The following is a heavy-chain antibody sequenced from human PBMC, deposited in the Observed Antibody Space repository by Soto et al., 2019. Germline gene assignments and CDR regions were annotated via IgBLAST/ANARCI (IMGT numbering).Heavy chain of an antibody. J-gene: IGHJ6*02. Sequence: LSLSCAASGFTFDDYAMHWVRQAPGKGLEWVSLNSWDGGSTYYADSVKGRFTISRDNSKNSLYLQMNSLRAEYTALYYCAKDNRITGTTCSECYYYYGMDVWGQGTTVTVSS. D-gene: IGHD1-7*01. CDR3: AKDNRITGTTCSECYYYYGMDV. CDR1: GFTFDDYA. V-gene: IGHV3-43D*04. CDR2: NSWDGGST.